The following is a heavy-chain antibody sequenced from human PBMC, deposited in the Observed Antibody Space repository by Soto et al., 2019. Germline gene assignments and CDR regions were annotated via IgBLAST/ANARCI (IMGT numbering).Heavy chain of an antibody. J-gene: IGHJ4*02. CDR3: ARDPMRYPTYFDY. D-gene: IGHD1-1*01. V-gene: IGHV4-31*03. CDR1: GGSISSGGYY. Sequence: QVQLQESGPGLVKPSQTLSLTCTVSGGSISSGGYYWSWIRQHPGKGLEWIGYIYHSGNTYYNPSLTSRVTISVDTSKNQFSLKLSSVTAADTAVYYCARDPMRYPTYFDYWGQGTLVTVSS. CDR2: IYHSGNT.